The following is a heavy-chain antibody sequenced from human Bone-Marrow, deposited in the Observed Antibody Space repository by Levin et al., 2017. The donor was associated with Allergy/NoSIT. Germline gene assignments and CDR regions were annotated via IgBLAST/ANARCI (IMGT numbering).Heavy chain of an antibody. CDR3: ASAPSPGAN. V-gene: IGHV3-53*01. Sequence: LSLTCAASGFTVSNNYMSWVRQAPGKGLEGVSVIYSGGQTHYADSVRGRFTISRDSSNNTLYLQMNSLRAEDTAMYYCASAPSPGANWGQGTLVTVSS. CDR1: GFTVSNNY. D-gene: IGHD2-8*02. J-gene: IGHJ4*02. CDR2: IYSGGQT.